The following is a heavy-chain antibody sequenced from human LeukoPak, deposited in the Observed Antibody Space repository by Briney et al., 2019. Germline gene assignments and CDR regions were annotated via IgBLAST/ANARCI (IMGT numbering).Heavy chain of an antibody. Sequence: ASVKVSCKASGYTFTSYDINWVRQATGQGLEWMGWVNPNSGNTGYAQKFQGRVTVTKNTSITTAYMELSSLRSEDTAVYYCARALSWTTNSYYYMDVWGKGTTVTVSS. V-gene: IGHV1-8*01. CDR1: GYTFTSYD. CDR3: ARALSWTTNSYYYMDV. D-gene: IGHD3/OR15-3a*01. CDR2: VNPNSGNT. J-gene: IGHJ6*03.